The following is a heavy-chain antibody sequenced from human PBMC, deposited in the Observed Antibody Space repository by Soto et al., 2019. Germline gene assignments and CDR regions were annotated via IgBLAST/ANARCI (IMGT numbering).Heavy chain of an antibody. J-gene: IGHJ4*02. CDR1: GGSISSYY. Sequence: PSETLSLTCTVSGGSISSYYWSWIRQPRGKGLEWIGYIYYSGSTNYNPSLKSRVTISVDTSKNQFSLKLSSVTAADTAVYYCARDYCSGGSCYPYFDHWGQGSQVTVSS. V-gene: IGHV4-59*01. D-gene: IGHD2-15*01. CDR3: ARDYCSGGSCYPYFDH. CDR2: IYYSGST.